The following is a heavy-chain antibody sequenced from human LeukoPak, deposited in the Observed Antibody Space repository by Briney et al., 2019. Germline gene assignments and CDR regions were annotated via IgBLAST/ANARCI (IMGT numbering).Heavy chain of an antibody. CDR2: ISSSSSYI. J-gene: IGHJ4*02. CDR1: GFTFTNNF. D-gene: IGHD1-26*01. Sequence: GGTLRLSCAASGFTFTNNFMNWVRQAPGKGLEWVSSISSSSSYIYYADSVKGRFTISRDNAKNSLYLQMNSLRAEDTAVYYCATTRYSGSYTGGLFDYWGQGTLVTVSS. V-gene: IGHV3-21*01. CDR3: ATTRYSGSYTGGLFDY.